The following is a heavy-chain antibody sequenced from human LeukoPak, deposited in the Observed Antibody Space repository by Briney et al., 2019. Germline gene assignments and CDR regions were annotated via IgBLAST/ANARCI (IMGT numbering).Heavy chain of an antibody. CDR2: INPSGGST. CDR1: GYTFTSYY. J-gene: IGHJ6*02. Sequence: ASVKVSCKASGYTFTSYYMHWVRQAPGQGLERMGIINPSGGSTSYAQKFQGRVTMTRDTSTSTVYMELSSLRSEDTAVYYCARGGISSDYAYYGMDVWGQGTTVTVSS. D-gene: IGHD6-13*01. CDR3: ARGGISSDYAYYGMDV. V-gene: IGHV1-46*01.